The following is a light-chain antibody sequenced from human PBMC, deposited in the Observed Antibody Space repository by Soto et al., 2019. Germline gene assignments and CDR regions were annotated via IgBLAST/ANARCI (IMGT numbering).Light chain of an antibody. CDR1: QSVSSN. V-gene: IGKV3-15*01. Sequence: EIVMTQSPATVSVSPGERATLSCRASQSVSSNLVWYQQKPGQAPRLLIYGATTRATGIPARFSGSGSGTEFTLTISSLQSEDFAVYHCQQHNNWPRTFGQGTKVEIK. CDR2: GAT. J-gene: IGKJ1*01. CDR3: QQHNNWPRT.